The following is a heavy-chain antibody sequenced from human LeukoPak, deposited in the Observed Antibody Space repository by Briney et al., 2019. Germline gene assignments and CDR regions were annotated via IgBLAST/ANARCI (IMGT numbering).Heavy chain of an antibody. D-gene: IGHD3-16*01. CDR1: GFTFWSYT. Sequence: PGGSLRLSCAASGFTFWSYTMNWVRQAPGKGLEWVTFIDHDGSQKFYADSVKGRFTISRDNSKNALYLHINSLRPEDTAVYYCAKDGGGGTYSFDYWGQGSLVTVSS. CDR2: IDHDGSQK. V-gene: IGHV3-30*02. CDR3: AKDGGGGTYSFDY. J-gene: IGHJ4*02.